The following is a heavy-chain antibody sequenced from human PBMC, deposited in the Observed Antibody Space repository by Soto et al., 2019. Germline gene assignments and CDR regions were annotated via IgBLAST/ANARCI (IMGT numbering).Heavy chain of an antibody. CDR1: GGSISSGGYY. CDR2: IYYSGST. J-gene: IGHJ6*02. CDR3: ARVCSSFYYYYYYGMDV. V-gene: IGHV4-31*03. D-gene: IGHD6-6*01. Sequence: PSETLSLTCTVSGGSISSGGYYWSWIRQHPGKGLEWIGYIYYSGSTYYNPSLKSRVTISVDTSKNRFSLKLSSVTAADTAVYYCARVCSSFYYYYYYGMDVWGQGTTVTVSS.